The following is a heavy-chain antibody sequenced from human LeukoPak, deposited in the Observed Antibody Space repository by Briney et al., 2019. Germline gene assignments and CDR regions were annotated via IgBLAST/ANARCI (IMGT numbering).Heavy chain of an antibody. CDR3: ARAGGAMITGYYYIDV. D-gene: IGHD3-16*01. CDR2: ICVVGDAT. J-gene: IGHJ6*03. V-gene: IGHV3-23*01. Sequence: GGSLRLSCAASEFSFITYAMSWVRQAPRKGVGWVSTICVVGDATYYADSAKGRFTISRDNSKNTLYLQMNSLRVEDTAVYYCARAGGAMITGYYYIDVWGKGTTVTVSS. CDR1: EFSFITYA.